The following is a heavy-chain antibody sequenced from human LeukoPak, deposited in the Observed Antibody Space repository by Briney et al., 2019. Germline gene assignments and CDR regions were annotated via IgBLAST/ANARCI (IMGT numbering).Heavy chain of an antibody. Sequence: PGGSLRLSCSASGFTFSTYAMHWVRQAPGKGPEYVSAIGSYGSSTYYADSVKGRFTISRDNSKNTLYLQMSSLRAEDTAVYYCVKGLYSGSPHFDYWGQGTLVTVSS. CDR3: VKGLYSGSPHFDY. V-gene: IGHV3-64D*09. CDR2: IGSYGSST. CDR1: GFTFSTYA. D-gene: IGHD1-26*01. J-gene: IGHJ4*02.